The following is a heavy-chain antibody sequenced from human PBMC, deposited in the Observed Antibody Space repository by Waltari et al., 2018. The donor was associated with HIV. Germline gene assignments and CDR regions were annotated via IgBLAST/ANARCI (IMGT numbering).Heavy chain of an antibody. CDR2: IIPIFGTA. CDR1: GGTFSSYA. J-gene: IGHJ4*02. V-gene: IGHV1-69*01. Sequence: QVQLVQSGAEVKKPGSSVKVSCKASGGTFSSYAISWVRRAPGQGLEWMGGIIPIFGTANYAQKFQGRVTITADESTSTAYMELSSLRSEDTAVYYCARNKYGDFNRAYYFDYWGQGTLVTVSS. D-gene: IGHD4-17*01. CDR3: ARNKYGDFNRAYYFDY.